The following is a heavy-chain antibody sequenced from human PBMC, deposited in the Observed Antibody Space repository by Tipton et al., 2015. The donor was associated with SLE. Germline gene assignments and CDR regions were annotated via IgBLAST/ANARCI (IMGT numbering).Heavy chain of an antibody. CDR3: ARAPRLVRSREFDY. Sequence: LRLSCTVSGGSISSGSYYWSWVRQPAGKGLEWIGHIYATGITNYNPSLKSRVTISVDTSKNQFSLKLSSVAAADTAVYYCARAPRLVRSREFDYWGQGTLVTVSS. D-gene: IGHD3-9*01. J-gene: IGHJ4*02. CDR1: GGSISSGSYY. CDR2: IYATGIT. V-gene: IGHV4-61*09.